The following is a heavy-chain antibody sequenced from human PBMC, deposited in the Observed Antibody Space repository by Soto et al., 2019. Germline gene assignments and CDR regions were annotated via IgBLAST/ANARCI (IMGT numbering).Heavy chain of an antibody. CDR2: IDLDIGDT. CDR3: ALEPTGTAGFGC. Sequence: QVQMVQSGDEVKKPGASVKVSCTASGHTFTGHHMHWVRQAPGQGLEWMGLIDLDIGDTKYAQKFQGRVTSTSDTSITTAYMELRGLRSDATAVYYCALEPTGTAGFGCWGHGSLVTVSS. V-gene: IGHV1-2*02. CDR1: GHTFTGHH. J-gene: IGHJ4*01. D-gene: IGHD2-21*02.